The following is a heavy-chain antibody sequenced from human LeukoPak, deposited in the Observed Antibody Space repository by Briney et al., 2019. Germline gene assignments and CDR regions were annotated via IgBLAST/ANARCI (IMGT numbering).Heavy chain of an antibody. CDR1: GFTFNNYW. J-gene: IGHJ4*02. CDR3: AKEGYYGSGSFPDY. D-gene: IGHD3-10*01. Sequence: GGSLRLSCAASGFTFNNYWMSWVRQAPGKGLEWVANIKQDGSEKFYVDSVKGRFTISRDNAKNSLYLQMNSLRAEDTAVYYCAKEGYYGSGSFPDYWGQGTLVTVSS. CDR2: IKQDGSEK. V-gene: IGHV3-7*01.